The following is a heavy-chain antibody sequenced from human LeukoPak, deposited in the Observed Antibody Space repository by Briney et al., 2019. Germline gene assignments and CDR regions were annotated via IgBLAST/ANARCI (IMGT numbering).Heavy chain of an antibody. J-gene: IGHJ4*02. Sequence: GGSLRLSCAASGFTFRSYAMHWVRQAPGKGLEGVAVISYDGSNKYYADSVKGRFTSSRDNSKNTLYLQMNSLRAEDTAVYYCAKNDYSDTSGYRDWGQGTLVTVSS. V-gene: IGHV3-30*18. CDR2: ISYDGSNK. D-gene: IGHD3-22*01. CDR1: GFTFRSYA. CDR3: AKNDYSDTSGYRD.